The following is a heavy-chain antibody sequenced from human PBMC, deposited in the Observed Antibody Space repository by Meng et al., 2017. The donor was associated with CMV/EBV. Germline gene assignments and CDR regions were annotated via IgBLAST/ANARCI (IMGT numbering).Heavy chain of an antibody. CDR1: GGSFSGYY. CDR3: ARDKDGDGYNIGNGMDV. D-gene: IGHD5-24*01. V-gene: IGHV4-34*01. CDR2: IYYSGST. J-gene: IGHJ6*02. Sequence: ETLSLTCAVYGGSFSGYYWSWIRQPPGKGLEWIGSIYYSGSTYYNPSLKSRVTISVDTSTNQFSLKLSSVTAADTAVYYCARDKDGDGYNIGNGMDVWGQGTTVTVSS.